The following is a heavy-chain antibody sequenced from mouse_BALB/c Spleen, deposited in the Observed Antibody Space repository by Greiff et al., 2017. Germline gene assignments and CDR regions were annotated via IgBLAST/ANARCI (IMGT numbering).Heavy chain of an antibody. CDR1: GFTFSSYA. Sequence: EVHLVESGGGLVKPGGSLKLSCAASGFTFSSYAMSWVRQSPEKRLEWVAEISSGGSYTYYPDTVTGRFTISRDNAKNTLYLEMSSLRSEDTAMYYCARDNYDYGGGWFAYWGQGTLVTVSA. CDR2: ISSGGSYT. D-gene: IGHD2-4*01. V-gene: IGHV5-9-4*01. CDR3: ARDNYDYGGGWFAY. J-gene: IGHJ3*01.